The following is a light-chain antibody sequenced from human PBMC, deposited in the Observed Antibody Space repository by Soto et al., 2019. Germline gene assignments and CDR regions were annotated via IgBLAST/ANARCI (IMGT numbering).Light chain of an antibody. J-gene: IGKJ1*01. CDR2: GAS. Sequence: IVMTQSPATLSVSPGERATLSCRARQSVSSNLSWYQQKPGQAPRLLLYGASTRATGIPARFSGSGSGTEFTLTISSLQSEDFAVYYCQQYQNCPPGVGQGPEVEIK. V-gene: IGKV3-15*01. CDR1: QSVSSN. CDR3: QQYQNCPPG.